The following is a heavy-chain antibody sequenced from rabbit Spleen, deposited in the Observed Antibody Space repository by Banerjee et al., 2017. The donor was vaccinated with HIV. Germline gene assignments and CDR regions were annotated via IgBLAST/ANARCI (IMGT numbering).Heavy chain of an antibody. D-gene: IGHD1-1*01. CDR3: ARTYGDSSDYYLL. CDR1: GFSFSNGYY. J-gene: IGHJ4*01. Sequence: QEQLVESGGGLVQPEGSLTLTCTASGFSFSNGYYMCWVRRAPGKGLEWIARIGVGDSANTAYASWAKGRFTISKTSSTTVTLQMTSLTAADTATYFCARTYGDSSDYYLLWGPGTLVTVS. V-gene: IGHV1S45*01. CDR2: IGVGDSANT.